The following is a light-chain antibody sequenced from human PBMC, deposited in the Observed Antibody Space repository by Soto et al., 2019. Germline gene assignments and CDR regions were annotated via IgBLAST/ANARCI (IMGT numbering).Light chain of an antibody. V-gene: IGLV1-40*01. CDR3: QSYDSSLSVV. Sequence: QSVLTQPPSVAGAPGQRVTISFTGSSSNIGAGYDVHWYQQLPGTDPKLLIYGNSNRPSGVPDRFSGSKSGTSASLAITGLQAEDEADYYCQSYDSSLSVVFGGGTKLTV. CDR2: GNS. CDR1: SSNIGAGYD. J-gene: IGLJ2*01.